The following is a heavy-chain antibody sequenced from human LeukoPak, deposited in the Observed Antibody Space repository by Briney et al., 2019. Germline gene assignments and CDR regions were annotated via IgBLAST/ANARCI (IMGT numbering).Heavy chain of an antibody. Sequence: GGSLRLSCAVSGFTFSSDWMTWVRQAPGKGLEWVANIKEDGSESYCVDSVKGRFTISRDNTKNSLYLQMNSLRAEDTAVYYCARFPRDPWRFDYWGQGTLVTVSS. CDR1: GFTFSSDW. D-gene: IGHD5-12*01. J-gene: IGHJ4*02. CDR3: ARFPRDPWRFDY. CDR2: IKEDGSES. V-gene: IGHV3-7*03.